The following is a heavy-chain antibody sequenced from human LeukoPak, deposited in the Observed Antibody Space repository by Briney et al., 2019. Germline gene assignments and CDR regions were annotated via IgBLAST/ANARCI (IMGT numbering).Heavy chain of an antibody. CDR2: IISKANSYAT. CDR1: GFTFSGSA. V-gene: IGHV3-73*01. CDR3: TRWSTVTWGSYYYYGMDV. D-gene: IGHD4-17*01. J-gene: IGHJ6*02. Sequence: GGSLRLSCAASGFTFSGSAMHWVRQASRKGLEWVGRIISKANSYATAYAASVKGRFTISRDDSKNTAYLQMNSLKTEDTAVYYCTRWSTVTWGSYYYYGMDVWGQGTTVTVSS.